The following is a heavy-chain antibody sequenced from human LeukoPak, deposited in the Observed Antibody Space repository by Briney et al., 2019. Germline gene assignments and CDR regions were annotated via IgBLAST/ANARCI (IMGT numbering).Heavy chain of an antibody. CDR3: ARSRGLDFHYYYYMDV. V-gene: IGHV3-64*01. D-gene: IGHD3-10*01. J-gene: IGHJ6*03. CDR2: ISSNGGNT. Sequence: PGGSLRLSCAASGFTFSGYAMHWVRQAPGKGLEYVSTISSNGGNTYYANSMKGRFTISRDNSKNTLSLQMGSLRAEDMAVYYCARSRGLDFHYYYYMDVWGKGTTVTVSS. CDR1: GFTFSGYA.